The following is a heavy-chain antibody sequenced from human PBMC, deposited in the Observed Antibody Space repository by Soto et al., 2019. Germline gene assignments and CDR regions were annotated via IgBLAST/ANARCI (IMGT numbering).Heavy chain of an antibody. CDR1: GYAFTTYG. Sequence: QVHLVQSGAEVKKPGDSVKVSCKGSGYAFTTYGITWVRQVPGQGLEWMGWISAHNGNTNYAQKLQGRVTVTRDTSTSPAYMELRSRRTDDTAVYYCARGRYGDYWGQGALVTVSS. V-gene: IGHV1-18*01. D-gene: IGHD1-1*01. CDR2: ISAHNGNT. J-gene: IGHJ4*02. CDR3: ARGRYGDY.